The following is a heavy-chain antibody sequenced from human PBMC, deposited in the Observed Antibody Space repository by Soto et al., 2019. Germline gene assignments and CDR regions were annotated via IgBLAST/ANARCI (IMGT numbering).Heavy chain of an antibody. V-gene: IGHV3-23*01. CDR3: ARRGPGTYFDY. Sequence: PGGSLRLSCAASGFTFSSYAMRWVRQAPGKGLEWVSAISGSGDSTYYTDSVKGRFTISRDNSKNTLYLQMNSLRAEDTAVYYCARRGPGTYFDYWGQGTLVTVSS. J-gene: IGHJ4*02. CDR2: ISGSGDST. D-gene: IGHD6-13*01. CDR1: GFTFSSYA.